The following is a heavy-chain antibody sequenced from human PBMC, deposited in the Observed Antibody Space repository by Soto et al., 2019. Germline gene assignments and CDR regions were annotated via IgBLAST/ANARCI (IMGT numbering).Heavy chain of an antibody. D-gene: IGHD2-8*01. CDR3: ARGKWSSPEDY. V-gene: IGHV4-30-2*01. J-gene: IGHJ4*02. CDR2: IYHSGSA. Sequence: LCGGSISTGAYSWSWIRQPPGNGLEWIGYIYHSGSAYYNPSLKSRVTMSVDRSKNQFSLKLSSVTAADTAVYYCARGKWSSPEDYWGQGTLVTVSS. CDR1: GGSISTGAYS.